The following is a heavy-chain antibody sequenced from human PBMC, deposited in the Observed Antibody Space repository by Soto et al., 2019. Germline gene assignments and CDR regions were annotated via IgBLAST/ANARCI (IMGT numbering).Heavy chain of an antibody. CDR1: GGTFSTYA. CDR2: IIPMFGTA. Sequence: QVQLVQSGADVTKPESSVKVSCKAPGGTFSTYAISWVRQAPGQGLEWMGGIIPMFGTANYAQRFQDRVTITADESTNTGYMELSSLRAEDTAVYFCASGIQLWLRRINNGYSGWGQGTLVTVSS. V-gene: IGHV1-69*12. D-gene: IGHD5-18*01. J-gene: IGHJ4*02. CDR3: ASGIQLWLRRINNGYSG.